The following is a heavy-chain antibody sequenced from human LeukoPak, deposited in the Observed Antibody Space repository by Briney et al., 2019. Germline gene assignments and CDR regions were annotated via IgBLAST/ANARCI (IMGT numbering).Heavy chain of an antibody. CDR2: IYYSGST. D-gene: IGHD2-15*01. V-gene: IGHV4-39*01. Sequence: SETLSLTCTVSGGSISSSSYYWGWIRQPPGKGLEWIGSIYYSGSTYYNPSLKNRVTISVDTSKNQFSLKLSSVTAADTAVYYCARRVAGTVWFDPWGQGTLVTVSS. CDR3: ARRVAGTVWFDP. CDR1: GGSISSSSYY. J-gene: IGHJ5*02.